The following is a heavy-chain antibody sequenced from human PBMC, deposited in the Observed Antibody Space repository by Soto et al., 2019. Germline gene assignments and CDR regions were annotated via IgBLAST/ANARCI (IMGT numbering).Heavy chain of an antibody. D-gene: IGHD6-6*01. J-gene: IGHJ5*02. Sequence: ASVKVSCKASGGTFSSYAISWVRQAPGQGLEWMGGIIPIFGTANYAQKFQGRVTITADKSTSTAYMELSSLRSEDTAVYYCARDLGSSSSGGVFNPWGQGTLVTVSS. CDR3: ARDLGSSSSGGVFNP. CDR1: GGTFSSYA. CDR2: IIPIFGTA. V-gene: IGHV1-69*06.